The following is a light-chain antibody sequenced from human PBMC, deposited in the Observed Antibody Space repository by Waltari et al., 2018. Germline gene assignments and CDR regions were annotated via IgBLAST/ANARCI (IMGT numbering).Light chain of an antibody. V-gene: IGKV1-39*01. CDR3: QHSYISPWT. CDR1: QAIDIY. CDR2: AAA. Sequence: DIQMTQSPSSLSASVGDRVTITCRASQAIDIYLHWYQHKVGKAPKLLVFAAANLQSGVPTRFSGSGSGTEFTLTINSLQPEDVATYYCQHSYISPWTFGQGTKVQF. J-gene: IGKJ1*01.